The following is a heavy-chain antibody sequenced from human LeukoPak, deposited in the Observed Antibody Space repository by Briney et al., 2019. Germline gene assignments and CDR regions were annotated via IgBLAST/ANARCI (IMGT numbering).Heavy chain of an antibody. CDR3: ARGLVVVPSAIRTYYYYYMDV. CDR1: GFTFSNYA. J-gene: IGHJ6*03. V-gene: IGHV3-30-3*01. D-gene: IGHD2-2*02. CDR2: ISYDGSNK. Sequence: GGSLRLSCAASGFTFSNYAMHWVRQAPGKGLEWVAVISYDGSNKYYVDSVKGRFTISRDNSKNTLFLQINSLRADDTAVYYCARGLVVVPSAIRTYYYYYMDVWGKGTTVTVSS.